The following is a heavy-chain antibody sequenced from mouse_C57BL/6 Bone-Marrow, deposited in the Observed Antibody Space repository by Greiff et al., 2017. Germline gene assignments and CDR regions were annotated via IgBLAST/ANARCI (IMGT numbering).Heavy chain of an antibody. D-gene: IGHD2-12*01. Sequence: EVQVVESGGDLVKLGGSLKLSCAASGFTFSSYGMSWVRQTPDKRLEWVATISSGGSYTYYPDSVKGRFTISRDNAKNTLYLQMSSLKSEDTAMYYCASDNYAFDYWGQGTTLTVSS. CDR3: ASDNYAFDY. J-gene: IGHJ2*01. V-gene: IGHV5-6*01. CDR2: ISSGGSYT. CDR1: GFTFSSYG.